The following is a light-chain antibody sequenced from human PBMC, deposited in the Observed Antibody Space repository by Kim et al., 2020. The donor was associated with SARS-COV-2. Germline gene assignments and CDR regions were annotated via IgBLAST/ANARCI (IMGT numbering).Light chain of an antibody. J-gene: IGLJ3*02. V-gene: IGLV3-19*01. Sequence: ALGQTVRITCQGDSLRSYYASWYQLEPGQAPVLVIYGKNNRPSGIPDRFSGSSSGNTASLTITGAQAEDEADYYCNSRDSSGNHWVFGGGTQLTVL. CDR3: NSRDSSGNHWV. CDR1: SLRSYY. CDR2: GKN.